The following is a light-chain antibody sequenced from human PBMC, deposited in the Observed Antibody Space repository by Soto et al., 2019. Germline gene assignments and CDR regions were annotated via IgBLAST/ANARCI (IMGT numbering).Light chain of an antibody. V-gene: IGKV1-5*03. CDR2: KAS. J-gene: IGKJ1*01. Sequence: DIQMTQSPSTLSASVGDRVTITCRASQSILTWLAWYQQKPGKAPKLLIYKASYLRSGVPSRFSGSGSGTEFTLTISSLQPDDFATYVCQQYNSYPTFGQGTKVEIK. CDR1: QSILTW. CDR3: QQYNSYPT.